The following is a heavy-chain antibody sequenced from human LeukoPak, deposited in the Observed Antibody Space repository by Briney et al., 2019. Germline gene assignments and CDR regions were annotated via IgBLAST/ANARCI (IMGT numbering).Heavy chain of an antibody. CDR2: ISWNGVTT. CDR1: GFSFRGYT. CDR3: AASDGEQQLAL. D-gene: IGHD6-13*01. Sequence: GGSLRLSCAASGFSFRGYTMHWVRQVPGRGLEWVSLISWNGVTTYYRDSVKGRFTISRDDSKNSLYLQMNSLRSEDSALYYCAASDGEQQLALWGQGTLVTVSS. V-gene: IGHV3-43*01. J-gene: IGHJ4*02.